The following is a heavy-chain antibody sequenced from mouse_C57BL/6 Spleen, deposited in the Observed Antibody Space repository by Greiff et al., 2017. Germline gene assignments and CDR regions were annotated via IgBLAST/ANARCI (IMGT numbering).Heavy chain of an antibody. CDR1: GFNIENTY. CDR2: IDPANGNA. D-gene: IGHD2-3*01. CDR3: ARSYDGLAWFAY. J-gene: IGHJ3*01. V-gene: IGHV14-3*01. Sequence: VQLQQSVAELVRPGASVKLSCTASGFNIENTYLHWVKQRPEQGLEWIGRIDPANGNAKYAPKFQGKGTITADTSSNSSYLQLSSLTSEDTAIYYCARSYDGLAWFAYWGPGSLVTVAA.